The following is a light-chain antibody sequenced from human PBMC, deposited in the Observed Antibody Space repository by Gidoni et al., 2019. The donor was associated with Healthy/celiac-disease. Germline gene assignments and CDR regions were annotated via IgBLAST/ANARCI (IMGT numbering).Light chain of an antibody. J-gene: IGKJ1*01. Sequence: DIQMTQSPSTLSASVGDRVTITCRASQSISSWLAWYQQKPGKAPKLLIYKASSLESGVPSRFSGSGSGTEFTITISSLQPDDFATYYCQQYNSYRRTFGQGTKVKIK. CDR3: QQYNSYRRT. CDR2: KAS. V-gene: IGKV1-5*03. CDR1: QSISSW.